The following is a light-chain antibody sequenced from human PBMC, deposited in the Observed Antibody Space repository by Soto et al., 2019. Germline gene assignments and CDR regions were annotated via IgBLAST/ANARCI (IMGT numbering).Light chain of an antibody. CDR3: SCYSSSSTVL. CDR1: SSDVGGYNY. V-gene: IGLV2-14*01. J-gene: IGLJ2*01. Sequence: QSALTQPASVSGSPGQSITISCTGTSSDVGGYNYVSWYQQHPGKAPKLMIYDVSNRPSGVSNRFSGSKSGNTASLTISGGQAEDEAAYYCSCYSSSSTVLFGGGTKLTVL. CDR2: DVS.